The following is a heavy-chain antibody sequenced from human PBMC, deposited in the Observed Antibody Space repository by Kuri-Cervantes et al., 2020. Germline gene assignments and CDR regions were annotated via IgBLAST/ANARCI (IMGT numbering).Heavy chain of an antibody. V-gene: IGHV4-34*01. J-gene: IGHJ4*02. CDR3: ATIAAAPPFDY. Sequence: SETLSLTCAVYGGSFSGYFWSWIRQPPGKGLEWIGEINHSGSTNYNPSLKSRVTISVDKSKNQFSLKLSSVTAADTAVYYCATIAAAPPFDYWGQGTLVTVSS. CDR1: GGSFSGYF. CDR2: INHSGST. D-gene: IGHD6-13*01.